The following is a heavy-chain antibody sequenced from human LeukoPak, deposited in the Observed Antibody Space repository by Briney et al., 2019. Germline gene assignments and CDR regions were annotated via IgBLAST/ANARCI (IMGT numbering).Heavy chain of an antibody. Sequence: SETLSLTCTVSGGSISSYYWSWSRQPPGKGLEWIGYMYFGGSSNYNPSLKSRVTISVDTSKNQLSLNLNSVTAADTAVYYRTRASRGYSYGFAEYWGQGTLVTVSS. J-gene: IGHJ4*02. CDR2: MYFGGSS. CDR3: TRASRGYSYGFAEY. CDR1: GGSISSYY. D-gene: IGHD5-18*01. V-gene: IGHV4-59*01.